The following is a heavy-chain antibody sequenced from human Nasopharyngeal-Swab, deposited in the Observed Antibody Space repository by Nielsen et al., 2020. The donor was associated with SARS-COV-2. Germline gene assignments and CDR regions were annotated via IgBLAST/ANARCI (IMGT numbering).Heavy chain of an antibody. D-gene: IGHD2-15*01. CDR2: IKQDGSEK. J-gene: IGHJ3*02. CDR3: AREPRGYCSGGSCYFVGRAFDI. Sequence: GGSLRLSCAASGFTFSDYYMSWIRQAPGKGLEWVANIKQDGSEKYYVDSVKGRFTISRDNAKNSLYLQMNSLRAEDTAVYYCAREPRGYCSGGSCYFVGRAFDIWGQGTMVTVSS. CDR1: GFTFSDYY. V-gene: IGHV3-7*03.